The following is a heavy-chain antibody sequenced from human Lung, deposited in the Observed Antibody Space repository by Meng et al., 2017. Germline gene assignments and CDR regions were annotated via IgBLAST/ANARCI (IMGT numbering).Heavy chain of an antibody. CDR2: ISYDGSNK. CDR3: AKDLSKQQQLGELDY. CDR1: GFTFSSYG. D-gene: IGHD6-13*01. Sequence: VQLVESGGGVVQPGRSLRLSWAASGFTFSSYGMHWVRQAPGKGLEWVAVISYDGSNKYYADSVKGRFTISRDNSKNTLYLQMNSLRAEDTAVYYCAKDLSKQQQLGELDYWGQGTLVTVSS. J-gene: IGHJ4*02. V-gene: IGHV3-30*18.